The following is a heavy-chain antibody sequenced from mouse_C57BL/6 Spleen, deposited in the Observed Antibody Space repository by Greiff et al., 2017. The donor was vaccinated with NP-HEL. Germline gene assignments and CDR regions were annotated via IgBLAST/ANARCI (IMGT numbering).Heavy chain of an antibody. Sequence: VQLQQPGAELVRPGSSVKLSCKASGYTFTSYWMHWVKQRPIQGLEWIGNIDPSDSETHYNQKFKDKATLTVDKSSSTAYMQLSSLTSEDSAVYYCARVGVWSLDYWGQGTTLTVSS. CDR3: ARVGVWSLDY. CDR2: IDPSDSET. V-gene: IGHV1-52*01. D-gene: IGHD2-10*02. J-gene: IGHJ2*01. CDR1: GYTFTSYW.